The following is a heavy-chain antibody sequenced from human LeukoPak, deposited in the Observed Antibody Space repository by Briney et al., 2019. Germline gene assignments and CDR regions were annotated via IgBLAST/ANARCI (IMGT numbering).Heavy chain of an antibody. CDR1: GESFSGYY. CDR3: ARGDVGATTGYYYYSMDV. V-gene: IGHV4-34*01. CDR2: INHSGST. D-gene: IGHD1-26*01. J-gene: IGHJ6*03. Sequence: ETLPLTCAVYGESFSGYYWSGIRQPPGKGLGGFGEINHSGSTNYKPSLKGRVTMSVDTSKNQFSLKLNSVTAADTAVYFCARGDVGATTGYYYYSMDVWGEGTTVTVSS.